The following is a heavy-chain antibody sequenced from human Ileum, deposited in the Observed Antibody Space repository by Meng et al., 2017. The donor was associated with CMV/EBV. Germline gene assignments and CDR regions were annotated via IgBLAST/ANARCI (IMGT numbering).Heavy chain of an antibody. CDR2: ISSSSSYI. Sequence: SGFTFSSYSMNWVRQAPGKGLEWVSSISSSSSYIYYADSVKGRFTISRDNAKNSLYLQMNSLRAEDTAVYYCARDRGYSSSLSMDVWGQGTTVTVSS. CDR1: GFTFSSYS. CDR3: ARDRGYSSSLSMDV. D-gene: IGHD6-13*01. J-gene: IGHJ6*02. V-gene: IGHV3-21*01.